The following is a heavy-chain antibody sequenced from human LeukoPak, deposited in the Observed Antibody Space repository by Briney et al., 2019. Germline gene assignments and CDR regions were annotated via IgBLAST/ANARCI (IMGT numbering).Heavy chain of an antibody. CDR2: ITYTGHNE. J-gene: IGHJ4*02. CDR3: AKESAEWGPPNY. CDR1: GFIFSAYG. V-gene: IGHV3-30*02. Sequence: GGSLRLSCAASGFIFSAYGMHWVRQAPGKGLEWVAFITYTGHNEYYTDSVKGRFTISRDNSKNALYLQMNSLRDEDTAVYYCAKESAEWGPPNYWGQGTLVTVSS. D-gene: IGHD1-26*01.